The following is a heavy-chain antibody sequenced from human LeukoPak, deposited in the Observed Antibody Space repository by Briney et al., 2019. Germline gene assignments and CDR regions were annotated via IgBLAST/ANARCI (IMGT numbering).Heavy chain of an antibody. D-gene: IGHD3-22*01. CDR1: GYTFNGYY. CDR3: ASNTKYYEGSGHYVFDF. Sequence: SVKVSCKASGYTFNGYYMHWVRQAPGQGLEWMGGIIPILGTAKYPQRFQGRVTITADEITSTAYMELSSLTSEDTAVYYCASNTKYYEGSGHYVFDFWGQGTLVSVSS. CDR2: IIPILGTA. V-gene: IGHV1-69*13. J-gene: IGHJ4*02.